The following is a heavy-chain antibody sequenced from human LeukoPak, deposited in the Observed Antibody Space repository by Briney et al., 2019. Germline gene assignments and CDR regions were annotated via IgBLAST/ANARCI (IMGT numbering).Heavy chain of an antibody. D-gene: IGHD3-22*01. Sequence: PSETLSLTCTVSGGSISSYYWSWIRQPAGKGLQWIGRIYTSGSTNCNPSLKSRVTMSVDTSKNQFSLKLSSVTAADTAVYYCARERYYDSSGYYPENWGQGTLVTVSS. V-gene: IGHV4-4*07. CDR1: GGSISSYY. CDR2: IYTSGST. CDR3: ARERYYDSSGYYPEN. J-gene: IGHJ4*02.